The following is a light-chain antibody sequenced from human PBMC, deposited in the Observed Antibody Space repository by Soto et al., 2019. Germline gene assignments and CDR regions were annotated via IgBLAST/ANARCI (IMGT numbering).Light chain of an antibody. V-gene: IGLV2-14*01. CDR2: EVS. CDR3: SSYTSSRV. J-gene: IGLJ3*02. Sequence: QSALTQPASVSGSPGQSITISCTGTSSDVGGYNYVSWYQQHPGKAPKLMIYEVSNRPSGVSNRFSGSKSGNTASLTISGFQAEDEADYYCSSYTSSRVFGGGTQVTVL. CDR1: SSDVGGYNY.